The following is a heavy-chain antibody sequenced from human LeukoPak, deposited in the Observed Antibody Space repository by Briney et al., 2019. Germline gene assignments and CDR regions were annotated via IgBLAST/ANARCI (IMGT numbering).Heavy chain of an antibody. CDR2: IKQDGSEK. V-gene: IGHV3-7*01. D-gene: IGHD6-13*01. J-gene: IGHJ4*02. CDR1: GFTFSSYW. Sequence: GGSLRLSCAASGFTFSSYWMSWVRQAPGKRLEWVANIKQDGSEKYYVDSVKGRFTISRDNAKNSLYLQMNSLRAEDTAVYYCAESITAAGYDYWGQGTLVTVSS. CDR3: AESITAAGYDY.